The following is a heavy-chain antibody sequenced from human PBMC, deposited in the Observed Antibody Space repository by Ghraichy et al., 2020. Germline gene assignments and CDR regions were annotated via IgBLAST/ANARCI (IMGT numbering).Heavy chain of an antibody. J-gene: IGHJ6*02. CDR1: GFTFSSYA. V-gene: IGHV3-30*04. Sequence: GESLNISCAASGFTFSSYAMHWVRQAPGKGLEWVAVISYDGSNKYYADSVKGRFTISRDNSKNTLYLQMNSLRAEDTAVYYCARWPHLPGAQAPSQNYYYYGMDVWGQGTTVTVSS. CDR3: ARWPHLPGAQAPSQNYYYYGMDV. CDR2: ISYDGSNK.